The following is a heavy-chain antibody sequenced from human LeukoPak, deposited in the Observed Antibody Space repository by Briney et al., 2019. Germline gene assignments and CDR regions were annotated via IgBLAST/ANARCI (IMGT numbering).Heavy chain of an antibody. CDR1: GFTFSSCA. J-gene: IGHJ4*02. CDR3: ARDWGYGSGSYPEF. D-gene: IGHD3-10*01. V-gene: IGHV3-7*05. Sequence: PAGSLRLSCAASGFTFSSCAMSWVRQAPGKGLEWVANINQDGSEKYYVDSVKGRFTISRDNAKNSLYLQMNSLRAEDTAVYYCARDWGYGSGSYPEFWGQGTLVTVSS. CDR2: INQDGSEK.